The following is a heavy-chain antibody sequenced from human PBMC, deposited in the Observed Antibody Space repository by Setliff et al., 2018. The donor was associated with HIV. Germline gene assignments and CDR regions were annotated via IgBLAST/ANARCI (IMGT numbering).Heavy chain of an antibody. CDR3: ARGALLAVFDFDH. V-gene: IGHV1-3*01. Sequence: ASVKVSCKASGYTFITYSLHWVRQAPGHSLEWMGWINVGNGDTKYSPELQGRISITRDTSANTAYMELSSLRSDDTAVYSCARGALLAVFDFDHWGQGTQVTVSS. CDR2: INVGNGDT. CDR1: GYTFITYS. D-gene: IGHD3-10*01. J-gene: IGHJ4*02.